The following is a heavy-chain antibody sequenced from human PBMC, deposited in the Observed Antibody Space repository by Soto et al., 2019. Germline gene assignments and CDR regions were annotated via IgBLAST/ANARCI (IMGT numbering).Heavy chain of an antibody. V-gene: IGHV4-4*02. CDR2: IYHSGST. Sequence: SETLSLTCAVSSGSISSSNWWSWVRQPPGKGLEWIGEIYHSGSTNYNPSLKSRVTISVDKSKNQFSLKLSSVTAADTAVYYCARTFGYCSSTSCAWLEGWGQGTLVTVSS. CDR3: ARTFGYCSSTSCAWLEG. J-gene: IGHJ4*02. CDR1: SGSISSSNW. D-gene: IGHD2-2*03.